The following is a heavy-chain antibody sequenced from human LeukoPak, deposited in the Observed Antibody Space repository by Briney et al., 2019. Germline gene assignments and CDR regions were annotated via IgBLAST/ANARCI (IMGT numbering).Heavy chain of an antibody. CDR3: ARLSGLSTTVVPWDY. V-gene: IGHV1-2*02. D-gene: IGHD4-23*01. CDR1: GYTFTSYY. J-gene: IGHJ4*02. CDR2: INPNSGGT. Sequence: ASVKVSCKASGYTFTSYYMHWVRQAPGQGLEWMGWINPNSGGTNYAQKFQGRVTMTRDTSISTAYMELSRLRSDDTAVYYCARLSGLSTTVVPWDYWGQGTLVTVSS.